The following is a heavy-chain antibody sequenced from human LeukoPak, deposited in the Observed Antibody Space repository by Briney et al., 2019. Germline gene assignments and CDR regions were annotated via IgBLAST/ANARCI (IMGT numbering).Heavy chain of an antibody. J-gene: IGHJ4*02. CDR1: GYTFTSYY. CDR2: VNPSGGST. Sequence: ASVKVSCKASGYTFTSYYMHWVRQAPGQGLEWMGIVNPSGGSTSYAQKFQGRVTMTRDTSTSTVYMELSSLRSEDTAVYYCARGEWTYYDILTGYFVYWGQGTLVTVSS. CDR3: ARGEWTYYDILTGYFVY. V-gene: IGHV1-46*01. D-gene: IGHD3-9*01.